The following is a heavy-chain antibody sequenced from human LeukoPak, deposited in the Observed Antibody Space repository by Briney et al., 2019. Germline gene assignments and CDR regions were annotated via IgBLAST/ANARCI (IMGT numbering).Heavy chain of an antibody. CDR3: ARHRPPYNWNDWGAFDI. J-gene: IGHJ3*02. Sequence: SETLSLTCAVYGGSFSGYYWSWIRQPPGKGLEWIGEINHSGSTNYNPSLKSRVTISVDTSKNQFSLELSSVTAADTAVYYCARHRPPYNWNDWGAFDIWGQGTMVTVSS. CDR1: GGSFSGYY. CDR2: INHSGST. V-gene: IGHV4-34*01. D-gene: IGHD1-1*01.